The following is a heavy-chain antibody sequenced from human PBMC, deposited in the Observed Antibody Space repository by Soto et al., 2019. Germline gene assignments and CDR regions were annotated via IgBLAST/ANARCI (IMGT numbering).Heavy chain of an antibody. J-gene: IGHJ5*02. V-gene: IGHV3-7*05. Sequence: EVQLVESGGGLVQPGGSLRLSCTASGFTFSSYWMNWVRQAPGKGLEWVGNIKEDGSEKFYVDSVKGRFTISRDNAKKPPYLDMNSLRVEDTAIYFCARDFGGPWGQGTLVTVSS. CDR3: ARDFGGP. D-gene: IGHD1-26*01. CDR1: GFTFSSYW. CDR2: IKEDGSEK.